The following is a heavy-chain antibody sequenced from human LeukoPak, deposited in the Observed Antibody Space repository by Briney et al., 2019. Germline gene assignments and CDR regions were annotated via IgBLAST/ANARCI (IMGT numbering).Heavy chain of an antibody. V-gene: IGHV1-18*01. D-gene: IGHD4-17*01. CDR3: ASGYLGRAGTTDRLDY. J-gene: IGHJ4*02. CDR2: ISTYNGDT. CDR1: GYTFTNYG. Sequence: GASVKVSCKASGYTFTNYGINWVRQAPGQGLEWMGWISTYNGDTNYAQKVQGRVTMTTDTSTSTAYMELRSLRSDDTAVYYCASGYLGRAGTTDRLDYWGQGTLVTVSS.